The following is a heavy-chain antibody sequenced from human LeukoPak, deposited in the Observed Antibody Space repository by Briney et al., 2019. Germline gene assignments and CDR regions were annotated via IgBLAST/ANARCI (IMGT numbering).Heavy chain of an antibody. CDR1: GFTFSTYG. CDR2: IRNDGSTK. J-gene: IGHJ5*02. V-gene: IGHV3-30*02. CDR3: ARVNT. Sequence: GGSLRLSCAASGFTFSTYGTHWVRRAPGKGLEWVAFIRNDGSTKYYADSVRGRFTISRDNSKNTLYLQMNSLRVEDTGVYYCARVNTWDQGTLVTVSS.